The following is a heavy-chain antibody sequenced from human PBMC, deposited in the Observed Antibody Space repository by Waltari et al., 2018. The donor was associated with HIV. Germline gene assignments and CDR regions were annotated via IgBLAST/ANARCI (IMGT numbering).Heavy chain of an antibody. D-gene: IGHD2-2*02. CDR1: GFTFSSYG. J-gene: IGHJ5*02. CDR3: VKDTVPAAISGWFDP. V-gene: IGHV3-30*02. CDR2: IRYDGSNK. Sequence: QVQLVESGGGVVQPGGSLRLSCAASGFTFSSYGMHWVRQAPGKGLEWVAFIRYDGSNKYYADSVKGRFTISRDNSKNTLYLQMNSLRAEDTAVYYCVKDTVPAAISGWFDPWGQGTLVTVSS.